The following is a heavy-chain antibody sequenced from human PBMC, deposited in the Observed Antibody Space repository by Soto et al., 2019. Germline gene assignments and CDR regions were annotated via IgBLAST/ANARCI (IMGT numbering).Heavy chain of an antibody. Sequence: QVQLVQSGAEVKKPGSSVEVSCQASGGTFSSYAISWVRQAPGQGLEWMGGIIPIFGTANYAQKFQGRVTITADESKSNAYMELSRLGSEDTAVYYWARDNSQDIGLAGALGYWGQGTLVTVSS. CDR3: ARDNSQDIGLAGALGY. D-gene: IGHD2-15*01. V-gene: IGHV1-69*12. CDR1: GGTFSSYA. CDR2: IIPIFGTA. J-gene: IGHJ4*02.